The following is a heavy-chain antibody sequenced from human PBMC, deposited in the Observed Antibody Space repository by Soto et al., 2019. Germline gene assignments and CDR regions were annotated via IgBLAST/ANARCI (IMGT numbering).Heavy chain of an antibody. V-gene: IGHV4-30-4*01. CDR3: ARTYRLTMVRGVKTAYNWFDP. CDR1: GGSISSGDYY. J-gene: IGHJ5*02. D-gene: IGHD3-10*01. Sequence: QVHLQESGPGLVKSSQTLSLTCTVSGGSISSGDYYWSWIRQPPGEGLEWIGYIDYSGSIYYNPSLKSRVSISVDTSKNQFSLKLSSVTAADTAVYFCARTYRLTMVRGVKTAYNWFDPWGQGTLVTVSS. CDR2: IDYSGSI.